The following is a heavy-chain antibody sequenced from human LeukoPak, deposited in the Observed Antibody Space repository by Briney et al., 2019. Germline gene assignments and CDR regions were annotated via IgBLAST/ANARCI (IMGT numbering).Heavy chain of an antibody. J-gene: IGHJ4*02. D-gene: IGHD6-19*01. CDR1: GFTFSSYA. Sequence: PGGPLRLSCAASGFTFSSYAMSWVRQAPGKGLEWVSAISGSGGSTYYADSVKGRFTISRDNSKNTLYLQMNSLRAEDTAVYYCAVDQWLVLSPDYWGQGTLVTVSS. CDR3: AVDQWLVLSPDY. CDR2: ISGSGGST. V-gene: IGHV3-23*01.